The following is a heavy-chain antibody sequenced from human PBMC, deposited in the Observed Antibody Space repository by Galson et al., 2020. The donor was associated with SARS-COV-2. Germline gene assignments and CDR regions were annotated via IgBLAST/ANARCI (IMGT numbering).Heavy chain of an antibody. CDR3: ARDGYSYGVGFDY. Sequence: GGSLRLSCSASGFPFSSYGMHWVRQAPGKGLEWVAVIWYDGSNKYYADSVKCRFTISRDNSKNTLYLQMNSLRAEDTAVYYCARDGYSYGVGFDYWGQGTLVTVSS. V-gene: IGHV3-33*01. CDR1: GFPFSSYG. CDR2: IWYDGSNK. D-gene: IGHD5-18*01. J-gene: IGHJ4*02.